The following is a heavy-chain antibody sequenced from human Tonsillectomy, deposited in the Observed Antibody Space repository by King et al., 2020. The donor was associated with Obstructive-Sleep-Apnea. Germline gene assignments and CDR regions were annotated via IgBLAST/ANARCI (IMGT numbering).Heavy chain of an antibody. V-gene: IGHV4-34*01. D-gene: IGHD3-10*01. CDR1: GGSVSGYY. CDR2: INHSGST. J-gene: IGHJ4*02. Sequence: HVQLQQWGAGLLKPSETLSLTCAVYGGSVSGYYWSWIRQPPGKGLEWIGEINHSGSTNYNPSLKSRVTISVDTSKNQFSLKLSSVTAADTAVYYCARGSMVRGVMGDYWGQGTLVTVSS. CDR3: ARGSMVRGVMGDY.